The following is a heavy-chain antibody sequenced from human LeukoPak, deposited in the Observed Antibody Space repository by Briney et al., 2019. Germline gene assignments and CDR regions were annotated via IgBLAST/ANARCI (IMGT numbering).Heavy chain of an antibody. CDR2: ISSSSSYI. CDR1: GFTFSSYS. D-gene: IGHD3-22*01. J-gene: IGHJ3*02. Sequence: GGSLRLSCAASGFTFSSYSMNWVRQAPGKGLEWVSSISSSSSYISYADSVKGRFTISRDNAKNSLYLQMNSLRAEDTAVYYCARAAIYDSSGYSVKGAFDIWGQGTMVTVSS. V-gene: IGHV3-21*01. CDR3: ARAAIYDSSGYSVKGAFDI.